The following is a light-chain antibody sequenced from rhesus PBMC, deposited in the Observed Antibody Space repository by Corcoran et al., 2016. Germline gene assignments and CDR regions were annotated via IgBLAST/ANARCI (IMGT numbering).Light chain of an antibody. Sequence: SSGLTQEPALSVALGHTVRMTCQGDSLKTYYVSWYQQKPGQVPVLVIYGNTNRPSGIQGRFSGSWSGNTGSLTITGAQVEDEADYYCGSWDNSGNHYIFGAGTRLTVL. V-gene: IGLV3S11*01. CDR1: SLKTYY. CDR2: GNT. CDR3: GSWDNSGNHYI. J-gene: IGLJ1*01.